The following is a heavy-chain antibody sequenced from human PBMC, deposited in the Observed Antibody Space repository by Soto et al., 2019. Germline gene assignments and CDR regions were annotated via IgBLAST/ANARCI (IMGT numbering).Heavy chain of an antibody. CDR3: ARRYGVYFDY. Sequence: TCTVSGGSISSYYWSWIRQPPGKGLEWIGYIYYSGSTNYNPSLKSRVTISVDTSKNQFSLKLSSVTAADTAVYYCARRYGVYFDYWGQGTLVTVSS. V-gene: IGHV4-59*08. CDR1: GGSISSYY. D-gene: IGHD4-17*01. CDR2: IYYSGST. J-gene: IGHJ4*02.